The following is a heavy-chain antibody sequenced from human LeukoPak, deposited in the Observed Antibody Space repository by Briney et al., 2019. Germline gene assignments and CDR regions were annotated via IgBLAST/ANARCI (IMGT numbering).Heavy chain of an antibody. D-gene: IGHD3-22*01. Sequence: GGSLRLSCAASGFTFSSYSMNWVRQAPGKGLEWVSSITTSSTYIYYADSVKGRFTISRDNAKNSLHLQMNSLRAEDTAVYYCARLQDYYDSSGYVGGFDYWGQGTLVTVSS. J-gene: IGHJ4*02. CDR1: GFTFSSYS. V-gene: IGHV3-21*01. CDR3: ARLQDYYDSSGYVGGFDY. CDR2: ITTSSTYI.